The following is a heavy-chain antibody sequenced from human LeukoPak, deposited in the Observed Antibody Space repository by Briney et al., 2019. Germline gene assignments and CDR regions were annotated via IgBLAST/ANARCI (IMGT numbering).Heavy chain of an antibody. CDR1: GYSFSSYY. Sequence: ASVKVSCKASGYSFSSYYMHWVRQAPGQGLEWMAIINPGRGNTDYAQKLQGRVTMTTDTSTSTAYMELRSLRSDDTAVYYCARDIDSGYDLGVDYWGQGTLVTVSS. V-gene: IGHV1-46*01. CDR2: INPGRGNT. J-gene: IGHJ4*02. D-gene: IGHD5-12*01. CDR3: ARDIDSGYDLGVDY.